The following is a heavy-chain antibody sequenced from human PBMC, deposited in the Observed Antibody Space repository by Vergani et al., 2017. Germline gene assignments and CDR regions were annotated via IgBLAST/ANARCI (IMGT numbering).Heavy chain of an antibody. J-gene: IGHJ6*03. Sequence: EVQLLESGGGLVQPGGSLRLSCAASGFTFSSYAMSWVRQAPGKGLEWVSAISGSGGSTYYADSVKGRFTISRENSKNTLYLQMNSLRAEDTAVYYCAREVGYPYYMDVWGKGTTVTVSS. CDR2: ISGSGGST. D-gene: IGHD6-25*01. V-gene: IGHV3-23*01. CDR3: AREVGYPYYMDV. CDR1: GFTFSSYA.